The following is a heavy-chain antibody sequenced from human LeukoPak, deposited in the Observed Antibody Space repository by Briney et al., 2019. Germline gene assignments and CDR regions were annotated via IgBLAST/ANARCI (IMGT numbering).Heavy chain of an antibody. CDR2: IYYSGST. J-gene: IGHJ4*02. CDR3: ARHSGYDKYYFDY. Sequence: SETLSLTCTVCGGSISSDYWSWIRQPPAKGLLWIGYIYYSGSTNYNPSLKSRVTISVDTSKNQFSLKLSSVTAADTAVYYCARHSGYDKYYFDYWGQGTLVTVSS. V-gene: IGHV4-59*08. CDR1: GGSISSDY. D-gene: IGHD5-12*01.